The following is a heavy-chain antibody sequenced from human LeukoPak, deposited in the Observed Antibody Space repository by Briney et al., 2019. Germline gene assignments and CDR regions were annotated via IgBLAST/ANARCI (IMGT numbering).Heavy chain of an antibody. CDR1: GLTFTGYY. CDR2: INPNSGGT. V-gene: IGHV1-2*02. CDR3: ARDLFYSVSGTYYNVGRVFNY. D-gene: IGHD3-10*01. Sequence: RASVKVSCKASGLTFTGYYMHWVRQAPGQGLEWMGWINPNSGGTNYAQKFQGRVTMTRDTPITTAYMELTSLRSDDTAVYYCARDLFYSVSGTYYNVGRVFNYWGQGTLVTVSS. J-gene: IGHJ4*02.